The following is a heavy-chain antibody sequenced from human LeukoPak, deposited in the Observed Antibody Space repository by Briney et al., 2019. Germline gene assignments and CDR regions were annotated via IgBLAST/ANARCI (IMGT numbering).Heavy chain of an antibody. CDR1: GFTFRNYA. D-gene: IGHD6-19*01. J-gene: IGHJ4*02. CDR2: ISATGGST. CDR3: ARASQWLAFDN. Sequence: GGSLRLSCAASGFTFRNYAMNWVRQAPGKGLEWVSVISATGGSTYYADSVKGRFTISRDNSQNTLFLQMNSLRAEDTAVYFCARASQWLAFDNWGQGTLVTVSS. V-gene: IGHV3-23*01.